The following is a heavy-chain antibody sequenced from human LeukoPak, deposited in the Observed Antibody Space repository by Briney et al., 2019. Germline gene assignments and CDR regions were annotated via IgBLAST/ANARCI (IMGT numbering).Heavy chain of an antibody. CDR3: ARHLGSSGSHDAFDI. CDR2: IFYIGST. D-gene: IGHD3-10*01. CDR1: GGSISSYY. J-gene: IGHJ3*02. V-gene: IGHV4-59*08. Sequence: SETLSLTCTVSGGSISSYYWSWIRQPPGKGLEWIGYIFYIGSTNYSPSLKSRVTISVDTSKNQFSLKLSSVTAADTAVYYCARHLGSSGSHDAFDIWGQGTMVTVSS.